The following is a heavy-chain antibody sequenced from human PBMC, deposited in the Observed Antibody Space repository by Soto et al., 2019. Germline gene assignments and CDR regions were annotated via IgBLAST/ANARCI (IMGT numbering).Heavy chain of an antibody. J-gene: IGHJ4*02. CDR2: ISHDGNNK. V-gene: IGHV3-30-3*01. CDR1: GFTFNRHP. CDR3: ARASGHIYATLHGPFDH. Sequence: SLRLYCAASGFTFNRHPLHWVRQAPGKGLEWVAVISHDGNNKYYADSVKGRFTISRDNSMNMLYLQMHGLRTEDTAIFYCARASGHIYATLHGPFDHWGQGALVTVSS. D-gene: IGHD2-8*01.